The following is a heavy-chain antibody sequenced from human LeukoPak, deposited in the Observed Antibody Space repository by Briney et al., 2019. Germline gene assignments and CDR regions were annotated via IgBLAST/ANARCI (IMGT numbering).Heavy chain of an antibody. J-gene: IGHJ4*02. CDR3: ARQVQGVIRPDY. D-gene: IGHD3-10*01. CDR2: IYYSGST. CDR1: GGSISSSGQY. V-gene: IGHV4-39*01. Sequence: AETLSLTCTVSGGSISSSGQYWGWIRQPPGKGLEWIVTIYYSGSTYYNPSLKSRVTVSVDTSKNQFSLKLSSVTAADTAVYYCARQVQGVIRPDYWGQGTLVTVS.